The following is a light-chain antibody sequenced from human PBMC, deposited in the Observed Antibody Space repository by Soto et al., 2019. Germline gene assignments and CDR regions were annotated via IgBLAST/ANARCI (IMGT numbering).Light chain of an antibody. CDR3: CSYARGSTLV. Sequence: QSALTQPDSVSGSPGQSITISCTGTSSDVGSYNLVSWYQQHPGKAPKLMIYEDSKRPSGVSNRFFGSKSGNTASLTISGLQAEDEADYFCCSYARGSTLVFGGGTKLTVL. V-gene: IGLV2-23*01. CDR1: SSDVGSYNL. J-gene: IGLJ3*02. CDR2: EDS.